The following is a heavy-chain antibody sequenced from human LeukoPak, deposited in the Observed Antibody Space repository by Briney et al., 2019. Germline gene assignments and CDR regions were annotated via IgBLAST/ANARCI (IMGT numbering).Heavy chain of an antibody. CDR3: AKDSAYCGGDCYLSHKNHFDY. V-gene: IGHV1-46*01. CDR2: INPSGGST. Sequence: GASVKVSCKASGYTFTSYYMHWVRQAPGQGLEWMGIINPSGGSTSYAQKFQGRVTMTRDTSTSTVYMELSSLRAEDTALYYCAKDSAYCGGDCYLSHKNHFDYWGQGTLVTVSS. CDR1: GYTFTSYY. D-gene: IGHD2-21*02. J-gene: IGHJ4*02.